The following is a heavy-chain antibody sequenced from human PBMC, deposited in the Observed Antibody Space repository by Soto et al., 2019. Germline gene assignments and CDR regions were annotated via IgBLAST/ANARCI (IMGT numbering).Heavy chain of an antibody. V-gene: IGHV1-2*02. J-gene: IGHJ4*02. CDR3: AIVLNLAVAGQGDY. Sequence: QVQLVQSGAEVKKPGASVKVSCKASGYTFTGYYMHWVRQAPGQGLEWMGWINPNSGGTNYAQKFQGSVTMTRDTTISTAYMELTRLRSDDTAVYYCAIVLNLAVAGQGDYWGQGTRVTASS. CDR2: INPNSGGT. D-gene: IGHD6-19*01. CDR1: GYTFTGYY.